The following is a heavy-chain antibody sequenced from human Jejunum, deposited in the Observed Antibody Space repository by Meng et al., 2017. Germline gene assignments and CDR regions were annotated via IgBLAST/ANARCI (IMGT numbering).Heavy chain of an antibody. V-gene: IGHV4-31*03. Sequence: QVQPQESGPGLVTPSQTLSLTCTVSGDSISSGGHYWSWIRQHPGKGLEWIGYIYYTGSAYYNPSLESRVTLSVDTSNNQFSLRLNSVTAADTAVYYCAREGQLMLGLVDYWGQGTLVTVSS. CDR3: AREGQLMLGLVDY. CDR1: GDSISSGGHY. D-gene: IGHD2-2*01. J-gene: IGHJ4*02. CDR2: IYYTGSA.